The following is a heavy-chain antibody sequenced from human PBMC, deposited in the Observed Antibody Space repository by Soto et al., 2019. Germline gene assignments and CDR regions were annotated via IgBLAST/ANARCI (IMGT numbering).Heavy chain of an antibody. D-gene: IGHD2-2*01. V-gene: IGHV1-2*02. CDR1: GYTFTGYY. Sequence: ASVKVSCKASGYTFTGYYMHWVRQAPGQGLEWMGWINPNSGGTNYAQKFQGRVTMTRDTSISTAYMELSRLRSDDTAVYYCARVPAAILGTYYYYSYGMDVWGQGTTVTVSS. CDR3: ARVPAAILGTYYYYSYGMDV. J-gene: IGHJ6*02. CDR2: INPNSGGT.